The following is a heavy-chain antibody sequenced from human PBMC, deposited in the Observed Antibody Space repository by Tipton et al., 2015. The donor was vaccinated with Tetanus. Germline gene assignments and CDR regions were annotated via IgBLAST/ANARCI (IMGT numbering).Heavy chain of an antibody. J-gene: IGHJ4*02. CDR3: AKRGGYCSGGSCYSGLDY. CDR1: GFTFSSYA. D-gene: IGHD2-15*01. V-gene: IGHV3-23*01. Sequence: SLRLSCAASGFTFSSYAMSWVRQAPGKGLEWVSAISGSGGSTYYADSVKGRFTISRDNSKNTLYLQMNSLRAEDTAVYYCAKRGGYCSGGSCYSGLDYWGQGTLVTVSS. CDR2: ISGSGGST.